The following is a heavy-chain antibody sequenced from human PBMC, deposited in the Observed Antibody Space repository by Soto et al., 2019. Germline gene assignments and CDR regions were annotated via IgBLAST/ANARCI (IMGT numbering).Heavy chain of an antibody. D-gene: IGHD6-19*01. CDR1: GFTFSSYS. CDR2: ISSSSSYI. J-gene: IGHJ3*02. V-gene: IGHV3-21*01. CDR3: ARVRTAVAGGEAFDI. Sequence: EVQMVESGGGLVKPGGSLRLSCAASGFTFSSYSMNWVRQAPGKGLEWFSSISSSSSYIYYADSVKGRFTISRDNAKNSLYLQMNSLRAEDTAVYYCARVRTAVAGGEAFDIWGQGTMVTVSS.